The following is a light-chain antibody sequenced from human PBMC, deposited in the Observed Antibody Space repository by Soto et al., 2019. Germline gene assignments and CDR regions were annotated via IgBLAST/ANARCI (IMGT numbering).Light chain of an antibody. V-gene: IGKV3-11*01. Sequence: EIVLTQSPSTLSLSPGERGSLSCRASESVTDYLAWYQQKPGQAPRLLVYDVSNRAAGIPTRFSGGGSGTDFTLTISNVEPEDFAVYFCQVYGSSSKTFGQGTKVDIK. CDR3: QVYGSSSKT. CDR1: ESVTDY. J-gene: IGKJ1*01. CDR2: DVS.